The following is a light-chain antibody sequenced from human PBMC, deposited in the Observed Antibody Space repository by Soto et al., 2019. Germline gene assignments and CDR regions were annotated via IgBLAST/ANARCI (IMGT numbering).Light chain of an antibody. CDR3: QQYNKWPAEIT. J-gene: IGKJ5*01. CDR1: QSVRTK. CDR2: GAS. Sequence: EILMTQSPDTLSVSPGESATLSCRASQSVRTKLAWYQQKPGQAPRLLIYGASSRATGIPARFSGSGSGTEFTLTISSLQSEDSGVYYCQQYNKWPAEITFGQGTRLEIK. V-gene: IGKV3D-15*01.